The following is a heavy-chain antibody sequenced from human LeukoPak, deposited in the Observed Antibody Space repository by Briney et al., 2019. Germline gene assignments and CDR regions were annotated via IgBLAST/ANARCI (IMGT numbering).Heavy chain of an antibody. CDR1: GGTFSSYA. CDR3: ARAYGSGSYYKDY. D-gene: IGHD3-10*01. J-gene: IGHJ4*02. CDR2: IIPILGIA. Sequence: SVKVSCKASGGTFSSYAISWVRQAPGQGLEWMGRIIPILGIANYAQKFQGRVTITADKSTSTAYMELSSLRSEDTAVYYCARAYGSGSYYKDYWGQGTLVTVSS. V-gene: IGHV1-69*04.